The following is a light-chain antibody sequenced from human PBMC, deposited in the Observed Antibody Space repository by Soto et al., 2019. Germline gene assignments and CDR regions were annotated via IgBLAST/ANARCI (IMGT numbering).Light chain of an antibody. V-gene: IGKV3-15*01. Sequence: EIVMTQSPATLSVSPGERATLSCRASQSVSSNLAWYQQKPGQAPRLLIYGASIRATGIPARFSGSGSGTEFTLTISSLQSEDFAVYYCQQYNNWFTFGGGTKVEIK. J-gene: IGKJ4*01. CDR2: GAS. CDR3: QQYNNWFT. CDR1: QSVSSN.